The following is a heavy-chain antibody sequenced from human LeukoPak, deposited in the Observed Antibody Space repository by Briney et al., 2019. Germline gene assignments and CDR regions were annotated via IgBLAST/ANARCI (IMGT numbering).Heavy chain of an antibody. D-gene: IGHD3-10*01. CDR2: IYKTGST. CDR1: GFTFSSYA. V-gene: IGHV4-39*01. J-gene: IGHJ4*02. CDR3: TRHQTNNYGPGTPFDF. Sequence: GSLRLSCAASGFTFSSYAMSWVRQAPGKGLEWIGSIYKTGSTNYSPSLKSRVFISVDTSNNQFSLNLSSVTAADTAVYFCTRHQTNNYGPGTPFDFWGQGTLVSVSS.